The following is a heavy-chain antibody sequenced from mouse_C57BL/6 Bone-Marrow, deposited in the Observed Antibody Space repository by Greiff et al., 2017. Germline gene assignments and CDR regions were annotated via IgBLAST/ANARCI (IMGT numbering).Heavy chain of an antibody. V-gene: IGHV1-63*01. J-gene: IGHJ3*01. D-gene: IGHD1-1*01. Sequence: QVQLQQSGAELVRPGTSVKMSCKASGFTFTNYWIGWAKQRPGHGLEWIGDIYPGGGYTNYNEKFQGKATLTTDKSSSPAYMQIISLTSEDSSILYSAREWYYGSSLFAYWGQGTLVTVSA. CDR2: IYPGGGYT. CDR1: GFTFTNYW. CDR3: AREWYYGSSLFAY.